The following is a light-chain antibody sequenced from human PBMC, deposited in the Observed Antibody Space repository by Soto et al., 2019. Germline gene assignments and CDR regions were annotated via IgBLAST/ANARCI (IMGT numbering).Light chain of an antibody. CDR2: AAS. J-gene: IGKJ1*01. Sequence: DIQMTQSPSSLSASVGHRVTITCRASQSISSYLNWDQEKPAKAPKLLIYAASSLQTGVPSRFSGSGSRTDFTLTVSSLQPEEFATYYCQQSYSTSRSFGQGTKVEIK. V-gene: IGKV1-39*01. CDR1: QSISSY. CDR3: QQSYSTSRS.